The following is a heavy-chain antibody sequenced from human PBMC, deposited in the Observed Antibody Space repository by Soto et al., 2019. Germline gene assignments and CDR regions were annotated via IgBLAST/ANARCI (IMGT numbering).Heavy chain of an antibody. Sequence: GESLKISCKGSGYSFTSYWIGWVRQMPGKGLEWMGIIYPGDSDTRYSPSFQGQVTISADKSISTAYLQWSSLKASDTAMYYCARAGRYYYDSSGYYDPPAFDIWGQGTMVTVSS. CDR1: GYSFTSYW. J-gene: IGHJ3*02. CDR2: IYPGDSDT. CDR3: ARAGRYYYDSSGYYDPPAFDI. D-gene: IGHD3-22*01. V-gene: IGHV5-51*01.